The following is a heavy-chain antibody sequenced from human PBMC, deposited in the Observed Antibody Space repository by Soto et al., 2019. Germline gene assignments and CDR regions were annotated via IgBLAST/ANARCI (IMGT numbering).Heavy chain of an antibody. V-gene: IGHV4-34*01. J-gene: IGHJ4*02. CDR2: INHSGST. D-gene: IGHD4-17*01. CDR1: GGSFSGYY. Sequence: PSETLSLTCAVYGGSFSGYYWSWIRQPPGKGLEWIGEINHSGSTNYNPSLKSRVTISVDTSKNQFSLKLSSVTAADTAVYYCARGPIMTTVTTPIDYWGQGTLVTVSS. CDR3: ARGPIMTTVTTPIDY.